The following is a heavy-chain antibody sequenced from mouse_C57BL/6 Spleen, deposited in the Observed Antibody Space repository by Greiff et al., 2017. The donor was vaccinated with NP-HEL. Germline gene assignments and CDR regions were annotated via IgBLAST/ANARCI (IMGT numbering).Heavy chain of an antibody. J-gene: IGHJ2*01. V-gene: IGHV1-15*01. CDR1: GYTFTDYE. Sequence: VQGVESGAELVRPGASVTLSCKASGYTFTDYEMHWVKQTPVHGLEWIGAIDPETGGTAYNQKFKGKAILTADKSSSTAYMELRSLTSEDSAVYYCTNYYGSSYWGQGTTLTVSS. CDR2: IDPETGGT. CDR3: TNYYGSSY. D-gene: IGHD1-1*01.